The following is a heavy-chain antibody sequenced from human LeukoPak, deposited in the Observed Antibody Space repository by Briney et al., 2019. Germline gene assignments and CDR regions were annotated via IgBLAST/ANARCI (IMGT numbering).Heavy chain of an antibody. CDR1: GFTFSSYA. CDR2: ISGSGGST. J-gene: IGHJ4*02. Sequence: GGSLRLSCAASGFTFSSYAMSWVRQAPGKGLEWVSAISGSGGSTYYADSVKGRFTISRDNSKNTLYLQMNSLRAEDTAVYYCARAQIVGSYFDYWGQGTLVTVSS. V-gene: IGHV3-23*01. D-gene: IGHD1-26*01. CDR3: ARAQIVGSYFDY.